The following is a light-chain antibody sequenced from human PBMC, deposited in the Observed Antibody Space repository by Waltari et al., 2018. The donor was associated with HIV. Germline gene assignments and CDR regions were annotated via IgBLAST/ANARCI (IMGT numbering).Light chain of an antibody. J-gene: IGLJ3*02. V-gene: IGLV3-27*01. CDR1: VLARKY. Sequence: SFELTQPSSVSVSPGQTARITCSGDVLARKYARWFQKKPGQAPLLLIYKDNERPSGIPAGFSGSSSGATVTLTSSGAQVEDEADNYCYSAADSDEVFGGGTKLTVL. CDR2: KDN. CDR3: YSAADSDEV.